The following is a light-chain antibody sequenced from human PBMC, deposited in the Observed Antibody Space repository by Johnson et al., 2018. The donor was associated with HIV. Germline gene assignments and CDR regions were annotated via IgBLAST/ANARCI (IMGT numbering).Light chain of an antibody. CDR2: DNN. J-gene: IGLJ1*01. V-gene: IGLV1-51*01. CDR1: SSNIGNSY. CDR3: GTWDTSLSAGYG. Sequence: QSVLTQPPSVSAAPGQKVTISCSGSSSNIGNSYVSWYQQLPGTAPKLLIYDNNKRPSGIPARFSGSKSGTSATLDITGLHTGDEADYYCGTWDTSLSAGYGFGTGTKVTVL.